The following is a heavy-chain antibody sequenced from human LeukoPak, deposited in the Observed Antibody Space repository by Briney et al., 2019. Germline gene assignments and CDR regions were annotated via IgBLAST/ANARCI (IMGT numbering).Heavy chain of an antibody. D-gene: IGHD3-22*01. V-gene: IGHV4-39*01. J-gene: IGHJ4*02. CDR1: GGSISSSSYY. Sequence: SETLSLTCTVSGGSISSSSYYWGWIRQPPGKGLEWIGSIYHSGSTYYNPSLKSRVTISVDTSKNQFSLKLSSVTAADTAVYYCARAARIDYDSSGFYFDYWGQGTLVSVSS. CDR2: IYHSGST. CDR3: ARAARIDYDSSGFYFDY.